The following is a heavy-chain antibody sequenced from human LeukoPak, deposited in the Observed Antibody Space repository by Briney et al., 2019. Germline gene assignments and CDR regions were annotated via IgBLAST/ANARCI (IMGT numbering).Heavy chain of an antibody. V-gene: IGHV3-23*01. CDR3: AKEPREYCSSTSCPNWFDS. CDR2: ISASGGTT. CDR1: GFTFNNYA. D-gene: IGHD2-2*01. J-gene: IGHJ5*01. Sequence: GGSLRLSCAASGFTFNNYAMGWVRQAPGKGLEWVSAISASGGTTYYADSVKGRFTISRDNSENTLFLQMNSLRAEDTAVYYCAKEPREYCSSTSCPNWFDSWGQGTLVTVSS.